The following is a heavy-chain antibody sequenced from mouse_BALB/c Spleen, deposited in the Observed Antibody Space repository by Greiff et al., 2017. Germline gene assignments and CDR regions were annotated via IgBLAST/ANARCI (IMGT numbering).Heavy chain of an antibody. Sequence: EVKLVESGGGLEKPGGSLKLSCAASGFTFSDYYMYWVRQTPEKRLEWVATISDGGSYTYYPDSVKGRFTISRDNAKNNLYLQMSSLKSEDTAMYYCARDRNYRSAWFAYWGQGTLVTVSA. CDR2: ISDGGSYT. CDR3: ARDRNYRSAWFAY. J-gene: IGHJ3*01. V-gene: IGHV5-4*02. CDR1: GFTFSDYY. D-gene: IGHD2-14*01.